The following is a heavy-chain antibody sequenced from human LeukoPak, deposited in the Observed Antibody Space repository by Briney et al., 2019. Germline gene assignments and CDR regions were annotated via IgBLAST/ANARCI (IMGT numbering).Heavy chain of an antibody. CDR2: IYPSGST. V-gene: IGHV4-4*07. D-gene: IGHD3-9*01. CDR3: ASAYYDILGGHFDY. Sequence: PSETLSLTCTVSGGSNSSYYWSWIRQPAGKGLEWIGRIYPSGSTNYNPSLKSRVTMSVDTSKKQFSLKLSSVTAADTAVYYCASAYYDILGGHFDYWGQGTLVTVSS. CDR1: GGSNSSYY. J-gene: IGHJ4*02.